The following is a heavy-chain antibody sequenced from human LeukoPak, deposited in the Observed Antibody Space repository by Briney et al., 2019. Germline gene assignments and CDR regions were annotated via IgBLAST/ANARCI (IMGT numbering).Heavy chain of an antibody. CDR1: GFTFSSYA. Sequence: GGSLRLSCAASGFTFSSYAMTWVRQAPGKGLGWIGVVSYDGSDNYYADSVKGRFTISRDNSKNTLYLQMSSLRAEDTAVYYCAKSATVSPDYWYFDLWGRGTLVTVSS. D-gene: IGHD4-11*01. V-gene: IGHV3-30*18. CDR3: AKSATVSPDYWYFDL. CDR2: VSYDGSDN. J-gene: IGHJ2*01.